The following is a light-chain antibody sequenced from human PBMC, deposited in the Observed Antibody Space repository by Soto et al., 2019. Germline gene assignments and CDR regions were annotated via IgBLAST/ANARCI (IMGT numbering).Light chain of an antibody. V-gene: IGKV3-11*01. Sequence: EVGVTQSPGTGSWSPGERATRSCRASRSISTYLAWYQQKRGQAPRLLIYEALNRATGIPARFSGSGSGTDFTLTISRLGPGDFAVHFSEKGKNRPHVFGGGTKVDI. CDR3: EKGKNRPHV. J-gene: IGKJ4*02. CDR1: RSISTY. CDR2: EAL.